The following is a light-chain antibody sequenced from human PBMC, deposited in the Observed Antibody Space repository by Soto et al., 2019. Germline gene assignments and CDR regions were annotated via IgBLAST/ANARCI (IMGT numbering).Light chain of an antibody. Sequence: EIVFTQSPGTLSFSPGERATLSCRASQSVSSSYLAWYQQKPGQAPRLLIYGASSRATGIPDRFSGSGSGTDFTLTISRLEPEDFAVYYCQQYGSSPRTFGQGTKWIS. CDR3: QQYGSSPRT. J-gene: IGKJ1*01. V-gene: IGKV3-20*01. CDR2: GAS. CDR1: QSVSSSY.